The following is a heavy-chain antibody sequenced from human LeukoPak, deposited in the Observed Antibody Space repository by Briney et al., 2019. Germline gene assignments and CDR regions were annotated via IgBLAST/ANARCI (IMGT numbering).Heavy chain of an antibody. J-gene: IGHJ4*02. CDR2: ISGSSSYI. CDR3: ARDGLRRPPTPYCGGDCPLDY. D-gene: IGHD2-21*02. CDR1: GFTFSSYS. Sequence: GGSLRLSCAASGFTFSSYSMNWVRQAPGKGLEWVSSISGSSSYIYYADSVKGRFTISRDNAKNSLYLQMNSLRVEDTAMYYCARDGLRRPPTPYCGGDCPLDYWGQGTLVSVSS. V-gene: IGHV3-21*04.